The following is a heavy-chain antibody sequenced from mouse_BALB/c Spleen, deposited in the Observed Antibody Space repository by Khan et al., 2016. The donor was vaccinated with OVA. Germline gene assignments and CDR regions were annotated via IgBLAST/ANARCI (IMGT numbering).Heavy chain of an antibody. V-gene: IGHV2-6-5*01. CDR3: AKGVWYYEYTMDY. CDR1: GFSLSDYG. J-gene: IGHJ4*01. CDR2: IWGGGST. D-gene: IGHD2-4*01. Sequence: VQLQESGPGLVAPSQNLSITCTVSGFSLSDYGVSWIRQPPGKGLEWLGVIWGGGSTYYNSVLKSRLSISKDNSKSQVFLKMSSLQSDDTAMFYCAKGVWYYEYTMDYWGQGISVTVSS.